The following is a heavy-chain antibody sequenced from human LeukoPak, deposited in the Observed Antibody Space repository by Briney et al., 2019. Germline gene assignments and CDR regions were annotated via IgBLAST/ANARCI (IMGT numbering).Heavy chain of an antibody. J-gene: IGHJ4*02. CDR1: GYTFTGYY. Sequence: ASVKVSCKASGYTFTGYYMHWVRQAPGQGLEWMGWINPNSDGTNYAQKFQGRVTMTRDTSISTADMELSRLRSDDTAVYYCARDGWGQSANDYWGQGTRVTV. D-gene: IGHD3-10*01. CDR2: INPNSDGT. CDR3: ARDGWGQSANDY. V-gene: IGHV1-2*02.